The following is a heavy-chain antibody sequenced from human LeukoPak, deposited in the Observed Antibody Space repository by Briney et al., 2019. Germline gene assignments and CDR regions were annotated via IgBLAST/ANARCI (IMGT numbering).Heavy chain of an antibody. CDR2: IYYSGST. CDR3: ARAPSGYCSGGSCYEGEDNWFDP. J-gene: IGHJ5*02. Sequence: PSETLSLTCTVSGGSISSGDYYWSWIRQPPGKGLEWIGYIYYSGSTYYNPSLKSRVTISVDTSKNQFSLKLSSVTAADTAVYYCARAPSGYCSGGSCYEGEDNWFDPWGQGTLVTVSS. V-gene: IGHV4-30-4*01. D-gene: IGHD2-15*01. CDR1: GGSISSGDYY.